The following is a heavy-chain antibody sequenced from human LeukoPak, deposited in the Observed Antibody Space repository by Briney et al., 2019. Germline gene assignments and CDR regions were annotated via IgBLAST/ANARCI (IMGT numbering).Heavy chain of an antibody. J-gene: IGHJ4*02. Sequence: SETLSLTCAVSGDSITSHNWWSWVRQSPGKGLEWIGEIYHSGTTNYSPSLKSRVTISLDKSKNQLSLRLTSVTAADTAVYFCASCLFDYYYFDQWGQGTLVTVSS. CDR3: ASCLFDYYYFDQ. D-gene: IGHD3-10*01. CDR2: IYHSGTT. CDR1: GDSITSHNW. V-gene: IGHV4-4*02.